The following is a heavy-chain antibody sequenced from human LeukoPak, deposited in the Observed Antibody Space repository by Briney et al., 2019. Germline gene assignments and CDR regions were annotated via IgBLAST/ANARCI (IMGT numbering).Heavy chain of an antibody. Sequence: ASVKVSCKVSGYTLTELSMHWVRQAPGKGLEWMGGFDPEDGETIYAQKFQARVTMTEDTSTDTAYMELSSLRSEDTAVYYCATERSSSSGFDYWGQGTLVTVSS. CDR3: ATERSSSSGFDY. CDR2: FDPEDGET. V-gene: IGHV1-24*01. D-gene: IGHD6-6*01. CDR1: GYTLTELS. J-gene: IGHJ4*02.